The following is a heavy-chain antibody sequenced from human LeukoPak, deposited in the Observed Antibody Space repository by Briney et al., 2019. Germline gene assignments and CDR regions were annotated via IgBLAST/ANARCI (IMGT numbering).Heavy chain of an antibody. V-gene: IGHV3-53*01. Sequence: GGSLRLSCAASGFTVSSNYMSWVRQAPGKGLEWVSVIYSGGSTYYADSVKGRFTISRDNSKNTPYLQMNSLRAEDTAVYYCARAWGLGYCSGGSCYTDPYYFDYWGQGTLVTVSS. D-gene: IGHD2-15*01. J-gene: IGHJ4*02. CDR3: ARAWGLGYCSGGSCYTDPYYFDY. CDR2: IYSGGST. CDR1: GFTVSSNY.